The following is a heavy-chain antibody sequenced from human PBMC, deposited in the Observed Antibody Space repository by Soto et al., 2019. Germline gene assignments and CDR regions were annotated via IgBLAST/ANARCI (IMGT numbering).Heavy chain of an antibody. Sequence: GGSLRLSCEASGFTFSSSAMSWVRQAPGKGLEWVLAISGSGGSTYYADSVKGRLAISRDNSKNMLYLQMNNLRAEDTAVYYCAKFPSIAARPGYFDYWGQGALVTVSS. CDR3: AKFPSIAARPGYFDY. CDR1: GFTFSSSA. J-gene: IGHJ4*02. CDR2: ISGSGGST. V-gene: IGHV3-23*01. D-gene: IGHD6-6*01.